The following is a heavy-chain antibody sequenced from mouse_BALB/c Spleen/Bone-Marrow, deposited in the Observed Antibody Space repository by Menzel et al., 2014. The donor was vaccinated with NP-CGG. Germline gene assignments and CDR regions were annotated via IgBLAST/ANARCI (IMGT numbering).Heavy chain of an antibody. V-gene: IGHV7-3*02. CDR2: IRNKANVYTT. CDR3: ARGGNDLDD. Sequence: VQLQQSGGGLVQPGGSLRLSCATSGFTFTDYYMSWVRQPPGKALEWLGLIRNKANVYTTEYSASVKGRFTISRDNSQSILYLQMNTLRAEDSATYDCARGGNDLDDWGQGTTLTVSS. D-gene: IGHD2-3*01. J-gene: IGHJ2*01. CDR1: GFTFTDYY.